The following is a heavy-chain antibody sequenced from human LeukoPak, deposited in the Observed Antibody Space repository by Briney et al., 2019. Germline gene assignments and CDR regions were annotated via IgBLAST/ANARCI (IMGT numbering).Heavy chain of an antibody. Sequence: GRSLRLFCAASGFTFSSYGMHWVRQAPGKGLEWVAVIWYDGSNKYYADSVKGRFTTSRDNSKNTLYLQMNSLRAEDTAVYYCAREEVPAASLDYWGQGTLVTVSS. V-gene: IGHV3-33*01. D-gene: IGHD2-2*01. CDR2: IWYDGSNK. CDR1: GFTFSSYG. CDR3: AREEVPAASLDY. J-gene: IGHJ4*02.